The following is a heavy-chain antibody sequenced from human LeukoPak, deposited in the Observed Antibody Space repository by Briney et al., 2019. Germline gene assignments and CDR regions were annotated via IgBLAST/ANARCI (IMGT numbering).Heavy chain of an antibody. V-gene: IGHV4-39*01. CDR2: IYYSRSI. D-gene: IGHD4-17*01. CDR1: GGSISSSSYY. CDR3: ARQGDYGDYVRY. J-gene: IGHJ4*02. Sequence: PSETLSLTCTVSGGSISSSSYYWGWIRQPPGKGLEWIGSIYYSRSIYYNPSLMSRVTISVDTSKNQFFLKLSSVTAADTAVYYCARQGDYGDYVRYWGQGTLVTVSS.